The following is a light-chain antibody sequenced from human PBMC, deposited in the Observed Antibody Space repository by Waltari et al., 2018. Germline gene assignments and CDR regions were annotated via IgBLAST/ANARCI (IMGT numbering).Light chain of an antibody. CDR2: DLS. CDR3: SSYTPSGTLV. CDR1: SSEVGPYHR. Sequence: QSALTQPPSVSGSPGQSVTISCSGTSSEVGPYHRVSCYQQPPGTAPKLIIFDLSSRPSGVPDRFSGSKSGSTASLTISGLQAEDEGDYYCSSYTPSGTLVFGGGTKLTVL. J-gene: IGLJ2*01. V-gene: IGLV2-18*02.